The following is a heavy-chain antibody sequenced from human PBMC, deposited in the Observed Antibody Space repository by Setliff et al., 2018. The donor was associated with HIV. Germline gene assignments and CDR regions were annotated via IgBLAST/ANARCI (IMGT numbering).Heavy chain of an antibody. J-gene: IGHJ5*02. CDR3: ATASSGWHWGWFDP. Sequence: ASVKVSCKVSGYTLTELSMHWVRQAPGKGLEWMGGFDPEDGETIFAQKFQGRVTMTEDTSTDTAYMELSSLRSEDTAVYYCATASSGWHWGWFDPWGQGTLVTVSS. CDR1: GYTLTELS. CDR2: FDPEDGET. V-gene: IGHV1-24*01. D-gene: IGHD6-19*01.